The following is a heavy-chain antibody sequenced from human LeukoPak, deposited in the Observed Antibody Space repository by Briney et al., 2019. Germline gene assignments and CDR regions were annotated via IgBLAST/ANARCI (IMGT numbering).Heavy chain of an antibody. Sequence: SQTLSLTCAISGDSVSSNSAAWNWIRQSPSRGLEWLGRTYYRSKWYNDYAVSVKSRITINPDTSKNQFSLQLNSVTPEDTAVYYCARGLGAPPRNYYYYYYMDVWGKGTTVTVSS. D-gene: IGHD1-26*01. CDR1: GDSVSSNSAA. J-gene: IGHJ6*03. CDR3: ARGLGAPPRNYYYYYYMDV. V-gene: IGHV6-1*01. CDR2: TYYRSKWYN.